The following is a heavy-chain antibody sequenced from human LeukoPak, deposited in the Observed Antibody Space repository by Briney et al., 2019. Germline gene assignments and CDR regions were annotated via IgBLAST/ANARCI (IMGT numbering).Heavy chain of an antibody. CDR1: GFTVSSKY. Sequence: GGSLRLSCAASGFTVSSKYMSWVRQAPGKGLGWVSVMYSGGSTYYADSVEGRFTISRDNSKNTVYLQMNSLRAEYTAVYYCASVTMVRGPHFDYWGQGTLVTVSS. J-gene: IGHJ4*02. CDR2: MYSGGST. V-gene: IGHV3-53*01. CDR3: ASVTMVRGPHFDY. D-gene: IGHD3-10*01.